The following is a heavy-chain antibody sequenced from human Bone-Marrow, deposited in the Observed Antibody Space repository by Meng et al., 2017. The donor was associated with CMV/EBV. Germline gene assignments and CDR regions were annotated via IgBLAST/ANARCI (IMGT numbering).Heavy chain of an antibody. J-gene: IGHJ6*02. D-gene: IGHD6-13*01. CDR2: ISSSSSTI. CDR1: GFTFSSYS. V-gene: IGHV3-48*04. CDR3: ARDRIAAALGYYYYGMDV. Sequence: GESLKISCAASGFTFSSYSMNWVRQAPGKGLEWVSYISSSSSTIYYADSVKGRFTISRDNAKNSLYLQMNSLRAEDTAVYYCARDRIAAALGYYYYGMDVWGQGTTVTVSS.